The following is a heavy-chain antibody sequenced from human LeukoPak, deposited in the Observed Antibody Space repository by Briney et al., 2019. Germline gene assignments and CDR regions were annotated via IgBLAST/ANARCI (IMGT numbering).Heavy chain of an antibody. Sequence: GGSLRLSCAASGFTFSSYSMNWVRQAPGKGLEWVSYISSSSSTIYYADSVKGRFTISRDNAKNSLYLQMNSLRAEDTAVYYCARDAIPPNYYGSGIDFDYWGQGTLVTVSS. J-gene: IGHJ4*02. V-gene: IGHV3-48*04. D-gene: IGHD3-10*01. CDR3: ARDAIPPNYYGSGIDFDY. CDR1: GFTFSSYS. CDR2: ISSSSSTI.